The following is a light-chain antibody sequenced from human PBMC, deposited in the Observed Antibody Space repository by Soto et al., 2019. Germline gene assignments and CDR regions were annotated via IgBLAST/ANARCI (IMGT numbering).Light chain of an antibody. CDR1: QSVSSSY. V-gene: IGKV3-20*01. CDR2: GAS. CDR3: QQYGSSPPWT. J-gene: IGKJ1*01. Sequence: ENVLTQSPGTLSLSPGERATLSCRASQSVSSSYLAWYQQKPGQSPRLLIYGASSRATGIPDRFSGSGSGTDFTLTISRLEPEDFAVYYCQQYGSSPPWTFGQGSKVEI.